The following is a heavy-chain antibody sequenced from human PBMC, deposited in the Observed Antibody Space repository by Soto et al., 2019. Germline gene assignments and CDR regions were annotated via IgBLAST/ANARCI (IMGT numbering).Heavy chain of an antibody. Sequence: EVHLMESGGGLAQPGGSLRLSCAASGFTFSNYAMSWVRQAPGKGLEWVSVISGSGGSTYYADSVKGRFTISRDNSGTTLFLQMNSLRGEDTAVYFCAKSPHAYYCDSSGYYWVGIDYWGQGTLVTVSS. CDR1: GFTFSNYA. CDR2: ISGSGGST. V-gene: IGHV3-23*01. J-gene: IGHJ4*02. CDR3: AKSPHAYYCDSSGYYWVGIDY. D-gene: IGHD3-22*01.